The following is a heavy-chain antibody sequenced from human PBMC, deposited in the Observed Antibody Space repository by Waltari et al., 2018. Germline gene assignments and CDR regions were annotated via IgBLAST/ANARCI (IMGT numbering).Heavy chain of an antibody. CDR1: GGTFSSYA. Sequence: QVQLVQSGAEVKKPGSSVKVSCKASGGTFSSYAISWVRQAPGQGLEWMGGIIPIFGTANYAQKFNGRVTITTDESTSTAYMELNSLRAEDTAVYYCARPEVIAAAGPDAFDSWGQGTMVTVSS. J-gene: IGHJ3*02. D-gene: IGHD6-13*01. CDR2: IIPIFGTA. V-gene: IGHV1-69*05. CDR3: ARPEVIAAAGPDAFDS.